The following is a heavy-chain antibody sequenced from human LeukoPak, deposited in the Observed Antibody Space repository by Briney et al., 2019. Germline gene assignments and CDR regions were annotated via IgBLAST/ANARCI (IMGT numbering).Heavy chain of an antibody. D-gene: IGHD1-26*01. CDR1: GFTFSSYG. CDR2: IRYDGSNQ. V-gene: IGHV3-30*02. J-gene: IGHJ3*02. CDR3: AKEGIGERVYAFDI. Sequence: GGSLRLSCAASGFTFSSYGMHWVRQAPGKGLEWVAFIRYDGSNQYYADSVKGRFTISRDNSKNTLYLQMNSLRAEDTAVYYCAKEGIGERVYAFDIWGQGTMVTVSS.